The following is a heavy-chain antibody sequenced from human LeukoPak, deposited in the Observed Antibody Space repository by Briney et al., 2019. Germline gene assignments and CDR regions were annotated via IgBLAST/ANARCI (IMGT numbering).Heavy chain of an antibody. V-gene: IGHV4-4*02. Sequence: KASETLSLTCAVSGGSISSSNWWSWVRQPPGKGLEWIGEIYHIGSTNYNPSLKTRVTISLDTSKNQFSLKLTSVTAADTAVYYCARSRARLWGFDYWGQGTLVTVSS. CDR1: GGSISSSNW. CDR2: IYHIGST. D-gene: IGHD5-18*01. CDR3: ARSRARLWGFDY. J-gene: IGHJ4*02.